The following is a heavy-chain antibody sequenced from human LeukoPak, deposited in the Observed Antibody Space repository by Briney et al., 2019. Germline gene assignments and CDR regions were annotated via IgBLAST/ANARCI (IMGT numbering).Heavy chain of an antibody. J-gene: IGHJ5*02. CDR3: VRDELRTTWLFSWDP. V-gene: IGHV4-4*07. CDR1: NGSVGFYF. CDR2: INGNGVI. Sequence: SGTLSLTCTVSNGSVGFYFWSWIRQSAGKGLEWIGRINGNGVINSNPSLKSRLTMSVDTSKSQFSLNLRSVTAADTAVYYCVRDELRTTWLFSWDPWGEGLLVT. D-gene: IGHD1-1*01.